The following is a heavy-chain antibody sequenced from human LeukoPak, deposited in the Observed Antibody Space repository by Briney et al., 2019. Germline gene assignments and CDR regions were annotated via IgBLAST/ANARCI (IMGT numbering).Heavy chain of an antibody. V-gene: IGHV3-21*01. D-gene: IGHD3-16*01. CDR1: GFTFSSYA. Sequence: PGGSLRLSCAASGFTFSSYAMSWVRQAPGKGLEWVSSISSSSSYIYYADSVKGRFTISRDNAKNSLYLQMNSLRAEDTAVYYCARDNDYVWGRTNTRVSQNDAFDIWGQGTMVTVSS. CDR3: ARDNDYVWGRTNTRVSQNDAFDI. CDR2: ISSSSSYI. J-gene: IGHJ3*02.